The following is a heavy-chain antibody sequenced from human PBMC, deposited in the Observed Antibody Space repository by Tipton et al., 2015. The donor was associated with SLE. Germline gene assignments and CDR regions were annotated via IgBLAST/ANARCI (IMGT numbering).Heavy chain of an antibody. J-gene: IGHJ5*02. V-gene: IGHV4-61*01. Sequence: TLSLTCTVSGGSVSSGSYYWSWIRQPPGKGLEWIGYIYYSGTTYYNPSLKSRVTTSVDTSKNQFSLKLSSVTVADTAVYYCARDGGGLNWFDPWGQGTLVTVSS. CDR1: GGSVSSGSYY. CDR2: IYYSGTT. CDR3: ARDGGGLNWFDP. D-gene: IGHD2-15*01.